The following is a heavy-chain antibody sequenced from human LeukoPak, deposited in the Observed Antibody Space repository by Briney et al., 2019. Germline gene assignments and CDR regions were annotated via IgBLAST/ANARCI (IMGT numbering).Heavy chain of an antibody. J-gene: IGHJ6*02. Sequence: GGSLRLSCAASGFTFSSYDMHWDRQATGKGLEWVSAIGTAGDTYYPGSVKGRFTISRENAKNSLYLQMNSLRAGDTAVYYCARVLELSGMDVWGQGTTVTVSS. V-gene: IGHV3-13*01. D-gene: IGHD3-10*01. CDR2: IGTAGDT. CDR1: GFTFSSYD. CDR3: ARVLELSGMDV.